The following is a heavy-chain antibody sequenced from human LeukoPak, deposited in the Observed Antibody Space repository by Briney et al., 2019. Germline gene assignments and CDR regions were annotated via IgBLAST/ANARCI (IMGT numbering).Heavy chain of an antibody. D-gene: IGHD6-13*01. V-gene: IGHV3-21*01. CDR1: GFTFSTYT. Sequence: PGGSLRLSCAASGFTFSTYTMNWVRQALGKGLEWASSIPASGTYSHHADSVKGRFTISRDNAKNSLYLDMDNLRAEDTAVYYCVRGDSRDYWGQGTLVTVSS. CDR3: VRGDSRDY. CDR2: IPASGTYS. J-gene: IGHJ4*02.